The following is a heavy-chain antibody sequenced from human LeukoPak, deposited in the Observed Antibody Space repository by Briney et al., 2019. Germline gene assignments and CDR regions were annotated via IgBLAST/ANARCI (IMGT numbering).Heavy chain of an antibody. CDR1: GYTFTNYG. D-gene: IGHD3-16*01. Sequence: ASVTVSCKASGYTFTNYGISWVREAPGQGLECMGWINTYNGNPTYAQAFTGRFVFSVDTSVSTAYLQISSLKTEDTAVYYWVSMGSDGFDIWGQGTMIIVSS. CDR2: INTYNGNP. J-gene: IGHJ3*02. V-gene: IGHV7-4-1*02. CDR3: VSMGSDGFDI.